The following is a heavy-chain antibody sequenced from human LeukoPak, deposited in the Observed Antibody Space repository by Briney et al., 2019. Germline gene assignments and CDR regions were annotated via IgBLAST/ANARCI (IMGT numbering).Heavy chain of an antibody. Sequence: PSETLSVTCSVSGGSVGSSSYYWGWIRQSPGEGLEWIGSGYYSGSTYYKPSLKSRLTISVDTSKNQFSMKLRSVTAADTAVYFCVQQPVFYDIAVYKESYMDWWGKEIAVTVSS. V-gene: IGHV4-39*01. CDR2: GYYSGST. CDR3: VQQPVFYDIAVYKESYMDW. J-gene: IGHJ6*03. CDR1: GGSVGSSSYY. D-gene: IGHD3-9*01.